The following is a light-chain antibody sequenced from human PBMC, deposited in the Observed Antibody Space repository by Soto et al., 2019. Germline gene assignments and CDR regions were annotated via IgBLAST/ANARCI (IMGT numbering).Light chain of an antibody. Sequence: DIVMTQSPDSLAVSLGERATINCKSSQSVLYSSNNKNYLAWYQQKPGQPPKLRIYWASTRESGVPDRFSGSGSGTDFTLTISSLQAEDVAVYSCQQYYSAPPAFGPGTKVDIK. CDR3: QQYYSAPPA. V-gene: IGKV4-1*01. J-gene: IGKJ3*01. CDR1: QSVLYSSNNKNY. CDR2: WAS.